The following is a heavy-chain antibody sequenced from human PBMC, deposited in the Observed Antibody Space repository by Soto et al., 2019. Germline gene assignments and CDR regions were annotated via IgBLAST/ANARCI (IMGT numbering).Heavy chain of an antibody. D-gene: IGHD1-26*01. V-gene: IGHV4-30-2*01. CDR2: IYHSGST. CDR3: ARTPTP. CDR1: GGCISSGGYS. J-gene: IGHJ5*02. Sequence: SETLSLTCAVSGGCISSGGYSWSWIRQPPGKGLEWIGYIYHSGSTYYSPSLKSRVTISVDRSKNQFSLKLSSVTAADTVVYYCARTPTPWGQGTLVTVSS.